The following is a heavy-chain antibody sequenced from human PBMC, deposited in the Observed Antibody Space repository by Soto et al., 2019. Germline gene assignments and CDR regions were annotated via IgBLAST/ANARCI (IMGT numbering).Heavy chain of an antibody. CDR3: ARIPVGAAPGSNAFDI. D-gene: IGHD6-13*01. Sequence: GGSLRLSCVASGFSFNDYYMSWVRQAPGKGLEWVSYIRGIDSARFYAGSVKGRFTISRDNAKNSLYLQMNSLRADDAAVYYCARIPVGAAPGSNAFDIWGQGTMVTVSS. CDR1: GFSFNDYY. J-gene: IGHJ3*02. CDR2: IRGIDSAR. V-gene: IGHV3-11*01.